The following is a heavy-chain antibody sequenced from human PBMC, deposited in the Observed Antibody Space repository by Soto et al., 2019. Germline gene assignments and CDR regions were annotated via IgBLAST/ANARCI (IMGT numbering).Heavy chain of an antibody. Sequence: GGSLRLSCDASGFTFSSHGMTWVRQAPGQGLEWVAFISSTSSTKNYADSVKGRFTISRDNTKNSIYLQMSSLRDEDTAVYYCARRITMVRGPYYYYGMDVWVQGTTVTVSS. V-gene: IGHV3-48*02. CDR3: ARRITMVRGPYYYYGMDV. D-gene: IGHD3-10*01. J-gene: IGHJ6*02. CDR1: GFTFSSHG. CDR2: ISSTSSTK.